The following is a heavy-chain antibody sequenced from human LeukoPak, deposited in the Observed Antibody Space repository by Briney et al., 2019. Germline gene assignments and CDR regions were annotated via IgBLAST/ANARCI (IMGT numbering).Heavy chain of an antibody. J-gene: IGHJ4*02. D-gene: IGHD5-18*01. V-gene: IGHV3-48*01. Sequence: GGSLRLSCAASGFTFSSYSMNWVRQAPGKGLEWVSYISSSSSTIYYADSVKGRFTISRDNSKNTLFLQMNSLRAEDTAVYYCARDSHAPDIDMVSCCFDYWGQGTLVTVSS. CDR3: ARDSHAPDIDMVSCCFDY. CDR2: ISSSSSTI. CDR1: GFTFSSYS.